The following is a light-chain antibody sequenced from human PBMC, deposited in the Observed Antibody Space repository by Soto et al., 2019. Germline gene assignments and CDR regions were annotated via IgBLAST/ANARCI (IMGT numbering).Light chain of an antibody. Sequence: DIQMTQSPSTLSASVGDRVTITCRASQSIGNWLAWYQQKPGKAPKLLIYAASSLESGVPSRFSGSGSGTEFALTSSSLQPDDFATYYCQQYNSYSSTFGHGTKVDIK. CDR3: QQYNSYSST. CDR2: AAS. CDR1: QSIGNW. V-gene: IGKV1-5*01. J-gene: IGKJ1*01.